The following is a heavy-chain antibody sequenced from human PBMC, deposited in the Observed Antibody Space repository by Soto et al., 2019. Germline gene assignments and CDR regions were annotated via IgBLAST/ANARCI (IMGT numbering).Heavy chain of an antibody. J-gene: IGHJ3*02. CDR1: GFTLSAYW. CDR2: INRDGSKK. V-gene: IGHV3-7*05. D-gene: IGHD6-13*01. Sequence: EVQLEESGGDLVQPGGSLRLSCAASGFTLSAYWMTWVRQAPGKGLEWVANINRDGSKKSYLDSVRGRFTISRDNVGNSLYLQMDSLRADDTPLYYCARDESPGSSSLYLDAFDIWGQGTMVTVSS. CDR3: ARDESPGSSSLYLDAFDI.